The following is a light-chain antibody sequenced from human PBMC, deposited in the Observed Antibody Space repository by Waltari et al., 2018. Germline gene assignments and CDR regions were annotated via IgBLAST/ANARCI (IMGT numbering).Light chain of an antibody. CDR1: KSGDQY. Sequence: SYELTQPPSVSVSPGQTASITCSGDKSGDQYACWHQQRPGQSPVVVIYQDNKRPSGIPDRFSGSNSGNTATLTISGTQAMDEADYYCQTWDSSTGVFGGGTKLTVL. V-gene: IGLV3-1*01. J-gene: IGLJ2*01. CDR2: QDN. CDR3: QTWDSSTGV.